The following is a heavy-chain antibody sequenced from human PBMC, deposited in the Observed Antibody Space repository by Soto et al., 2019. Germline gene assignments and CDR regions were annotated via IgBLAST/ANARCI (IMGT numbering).Heavy chain of an antibody. Sequence: GGSLRLSCAASGFTFSVYYMSWIRQAPGKGLEWVSYISSSGSTIYYADSVKGRFTISRDNAKNSLYLQMNSLRAEDTAVYYCARVSSGYYFSPYFDYWGQGTLVTVSS. J-gene: IGHJ4*02. CDR2: ISSSGSTI. CDR3: ARVSSGYYFSPYFDY. CDR1: GFTFSVYY. D-gene: IGHD3-22*01. V-gene: IGHV3-11*01.